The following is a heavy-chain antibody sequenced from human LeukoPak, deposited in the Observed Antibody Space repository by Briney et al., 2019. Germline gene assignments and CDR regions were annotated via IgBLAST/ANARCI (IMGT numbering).Heavy chain of an antibody. Sequence: VASVKVSCKAVGYTFNDYGVSWVRQAPGQGLEWMGWISAYNGHTNYAQNLQGRVTMTTDISTSTAYMELSSLRSDDTAVYYCAREGEDSEDTNWFDPWGQGTLVTVSS. CDR3: AREGEDSEDTNWFDP. CDR2: ISAYNGHT. D-gene: IGHD2-15*01. J-gene: IGHJ5*02. CDR1: GYTFNDYG. V-gene: IGHV1-18*01.